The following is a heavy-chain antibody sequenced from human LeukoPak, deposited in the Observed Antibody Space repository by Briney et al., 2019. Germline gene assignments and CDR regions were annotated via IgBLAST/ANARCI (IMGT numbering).Heavy chain of an antibody. CDR1: GGSFSGYY. J-gene: IGHJ4*02. CDR2: INHSGST. Sequence: SETLSLTCAVYGGSFSGYYWSWIRQPPGKGLEWIGEINHSGSTNYNPSPKSRVTISVDTSKNQFSLKLSSVTAADTAVYYCARGVGYCSGGSCYSYFDYWGQGTLVTVSS. CDR3: ARGVGYCSGGSCYSYFDY. V-gene: IGHV4-34*01. D-gene: IGHD2-15*01.